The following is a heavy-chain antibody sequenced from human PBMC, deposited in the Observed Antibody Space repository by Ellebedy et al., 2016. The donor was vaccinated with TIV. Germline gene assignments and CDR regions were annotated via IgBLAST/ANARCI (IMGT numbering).Heavy chain of an antibody. CDR1: GYIFIGYY. J-gene: IGHJ5*02. CDR3: ASLPHYGDSGP. Sequence: AASVKVSCKASGYIFIGYYMHWVRQAPGQGLEWMGRINPNSGGTNYAQKFQGRVTMTRDTSISTAYMELSRLRSDDTAVYYCASLPHYGDSGPWGQGTLVTVSS. CDR2: INPNSGGT. D-gene: IGHD4-17*01. V-gene: IGHV1-2*02.